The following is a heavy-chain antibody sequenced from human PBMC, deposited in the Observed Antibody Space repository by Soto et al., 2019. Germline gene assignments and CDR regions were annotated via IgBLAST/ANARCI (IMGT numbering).Heavy chain of an antibody. V-gene: IGHV3-9*01. CDR1: GFTFDDYA. Sequence: GGSLRLSCAASGFTFDDYAMHWVRQAPGKGLEWVSGISWNSGSIGYADSVKGRFTISRDNAKNSLYLQMNSLRAEDTALYYSAKSPYYYMDVWGKGTTVTVSS. CDR2: ISWNSGSI. J-gene: IGHJ6*03. CDR3: AKSPYYYMDV.